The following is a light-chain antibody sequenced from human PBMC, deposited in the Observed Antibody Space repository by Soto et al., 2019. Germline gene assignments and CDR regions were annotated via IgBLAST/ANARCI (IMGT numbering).Light chain of an antibody. CDR2: NNN. CDR3: AAWDDSLSGYV. CDR1: GSNIGSNT. J-gene: IGLJ1*01. Sequence: QSALTQPPSASGTPGQRVSISCSGSGSNIGSNTVNWYQQLPGTAPKLLMYNNNQRPSGVPDRFSGSKSGTSASLAISGLQSEDEADYYCAAWDDSLSGYVFGTGTQLTVL. V-gene: IGLV1-44*01.